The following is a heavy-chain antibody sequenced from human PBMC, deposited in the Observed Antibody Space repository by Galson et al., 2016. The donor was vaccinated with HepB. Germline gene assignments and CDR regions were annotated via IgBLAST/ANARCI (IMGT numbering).Heavy chain of an antibody. V-gene: IGHV3-23*01. CDR1: GFPLRSYA. Sequence: SRRLSCAASGFPLRSYAMSWVRQAPGKGLEWVSAISASGGNTYYADSVMGRFTISRDNSKNTLYLQMNSLRAEDTAIYYCAKDIPPRGHDAFDIWGRGTMVTVSS. J-gene: IGHJ3*02. CDR2: ISASGGNT. D-gene: IGHD2-21*01. CDR3: AKDIPPRGHDAFDI.